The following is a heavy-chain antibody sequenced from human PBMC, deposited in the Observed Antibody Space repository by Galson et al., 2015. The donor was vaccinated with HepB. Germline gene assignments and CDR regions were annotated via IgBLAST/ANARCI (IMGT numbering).Heavy chain of an antibody. D-gene: IGHD6-13*01. CDR2: IRYDGSNT. J-gene: IGHJ4*02. CDR3: AKVSVSRSWYWDFDS. Sequence: SLRLSCAASGFSFNDYGMHWVRQAPGKGLEWVALIRYDGSNTYYADSVKGRFTISRDNSKNTLYLQMNSLRTEDTAVYYCAKVSVSRSWYWDFDSWGQGTLVTVSS. V-gene: IGHV3-30*02. CDR1: GFSFNDYG.